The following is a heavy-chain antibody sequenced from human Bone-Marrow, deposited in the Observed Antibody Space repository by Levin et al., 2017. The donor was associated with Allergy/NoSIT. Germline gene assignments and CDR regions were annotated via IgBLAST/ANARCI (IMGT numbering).Heavy chain of an antibody. V-gene: IGHV3-21*01. CDR2: ISGTGRHI. Sequence: LSLTCAASGFHFASYGMNWVRQAPGKGLEWVSSISGTGRHIYLADSLKGRFTISRDNAKNSLSLQMNNLRVEDTAVFYCAKDEGSFSSSFAFDGWGQGALVTVSS. CDR3: AKDEGSFSSSFAFDG. J-gene: IGHJ4*02. D-gene: IGHD2-2*01. CDR1: GFHFASYG.